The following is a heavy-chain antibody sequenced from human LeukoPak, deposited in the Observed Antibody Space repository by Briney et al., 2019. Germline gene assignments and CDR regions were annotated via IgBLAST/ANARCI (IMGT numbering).Heavy chain of an antibody. J-gene: IGHJ3*02. CDR3: ARDQPTYYDILTGYSPAAFDI. CDR2: IYYSGST. CDR1: GGSISSYY. Sequence: PSETLSLTCTVSGGSISSYYWGWIRQPPGKGLEWIGYIYYSGSTNYNPSLKSRVTISVDTSKNQFSLKLSSVTAADTAVYYCARDQPTYYDILTGYSPAAFDIWGQGTMVTVSS. D-gene: IGHD3-9*01. V-gene: IGHV4-59*01.